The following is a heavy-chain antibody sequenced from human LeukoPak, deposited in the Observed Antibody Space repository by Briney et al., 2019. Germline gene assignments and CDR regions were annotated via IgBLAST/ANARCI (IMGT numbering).Heavy chain of an antibody. V-gene: IGHV1-69*13. Sequence: EASVKVSCKASGGTFSSYAISWVRQAPGQGLEWMGGIIPIFGTANYAQKFQGRVTITADESTSTAYMELSSLRSEDTAVYYCARGYRSYSSGRFDYWGQGTLVTVSS. CDR3: ARGYRSYSSGRFDY. CDR2: IIPIFGTA. J-gene: IGHJ4*02. D-gene: IGHD6-19*01. CDR1: GGTFSSYA.